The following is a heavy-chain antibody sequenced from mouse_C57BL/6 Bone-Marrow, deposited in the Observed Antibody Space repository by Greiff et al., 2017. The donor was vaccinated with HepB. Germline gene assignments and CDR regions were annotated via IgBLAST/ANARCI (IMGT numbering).Heavy chain of an antibody. CDR2: ISYDGSN. Sequence: EVQLQESGPGLVKPSQSLSLTCSVTGYSITSGYYWNWIRQFPGNKLEWMGYISYDGSNNYNPSLKNRISITRDTSKNQFFLKLNSVTTEDTATYYCASGRLYYAMDYWGQGTSVTVSS. D-gene: IGHD3-2*02. CDR1: GYSITSGYY. CDR3: ASGRLYYAMDY. V-gene: IGHV3-6*01. J-gene: IGHJ4*01.